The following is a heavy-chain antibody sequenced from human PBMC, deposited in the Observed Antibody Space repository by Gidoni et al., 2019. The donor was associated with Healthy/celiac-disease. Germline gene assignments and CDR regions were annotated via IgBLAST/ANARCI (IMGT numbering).Heavy chain of an antibody. J-gene: IGHJ4*02. CDR2: IIRIFGTA. Sequence: QVQLGQSGAEVKKPGSSVKVPCKASGGTLSSYAISWVRQAPGQGLEWMGGIIRIFGTANYAQKFQGRVTIPADDSTSTAYMVLSSLRSADTAVDDCATFPIGITMIEDYWGQGTLVTVSS. V-gene: IGHV1-69*01. CDR3: ATFPIGITMIEDY. D-gene: IGHD3-22*01. CDR1: GGTLSSYA.